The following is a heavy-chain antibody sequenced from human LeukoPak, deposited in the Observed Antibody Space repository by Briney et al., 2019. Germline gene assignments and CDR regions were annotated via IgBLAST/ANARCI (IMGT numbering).Heavy chain of an antibody. CDR1: GFTFSSYS. J-gene: IGHJ4*02. D-gene: IGHD3-10*01. Sequence: PGGSLRLSCAASGFTFSSYSMNWVRQAPGKGLEWVSSISSSSSYIYYADSVKGRFTISRDNAKNSLYLQMNSLRAEDTAVYYCARDRYGSGTGHFDYWGQGTLVTVSS. CDR2: ISSSSSYI. CDR3: ARDRYGSGTGHFDY. V-gene: IGHV3-21*01.